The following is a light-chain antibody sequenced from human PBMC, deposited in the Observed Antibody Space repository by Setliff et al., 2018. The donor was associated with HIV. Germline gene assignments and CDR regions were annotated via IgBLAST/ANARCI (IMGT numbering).Light chain of an antibody. V-gene: IGLV2-11*01. J-gene: IGLJ1*01. CDR3: CSYAGSPLYG. Sequence: QSVLTQPRSVSGSPGQSVTISCTGTSSDVGGYNYVSWYQQHPGKAPKLMIYDVTKRPSGVPDRFSGSKSGNTASLTISGLRAEDEADYYCCSYAGSPLYGFGTGTKGTVL. CDR1: SSDVGGYNY. CDR2: DVT.